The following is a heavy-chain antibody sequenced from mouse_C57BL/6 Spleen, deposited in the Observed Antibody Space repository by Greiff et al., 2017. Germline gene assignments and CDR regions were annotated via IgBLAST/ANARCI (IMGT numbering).Heavy chain of an antibody. CDR1: GYTFSSYW. V-gene: IGHV1-55*01. CDR3: ARQVQYYFDY. CDR2: IYPGSGST. J-gene: IGHJ2*01. Sequence: QVQLQQPGAELVKPGASVQMSCQASGYTFSSYWITWVKQRPGQGLEWIGGIYPGSGSTNYTEKFKGKATLTVDTSSSTAYMQLSSLTSEDSAVYYCARQVQYYFDYWGQGTTLTVSS.